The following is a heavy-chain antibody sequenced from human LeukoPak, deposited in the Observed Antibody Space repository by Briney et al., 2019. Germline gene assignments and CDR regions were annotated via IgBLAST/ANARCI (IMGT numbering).Heavy chain of an antibody. CDR1: GFTFSSYS. V-gene: IGHV3-21*01. J-gene: IGHJ4*02. Sequence: GGSLRLSCAASGFTFSSYSMNWVRQAPGKGLEWVSSISSSSSFRYYADSVKGRFTISRDNAKNSLYLQMNSLRAEDTAVYYCARESSGYFYWGQGTLVTVSS. CDR2: ISSSSSFR. CDR3: ARESSGYFY. D-gene: IGHD3-22*01.